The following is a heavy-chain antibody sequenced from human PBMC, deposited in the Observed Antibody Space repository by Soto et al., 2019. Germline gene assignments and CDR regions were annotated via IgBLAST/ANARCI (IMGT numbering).Heavy chain of an antibody. V-gene: IGHV3-30*03. CDR2: ISYDGSNK. CDR1: GFTFSSYG. J-gene: IGHJ3*02. CDR3: ATYFQRAHDAFDI. Sequence: GGSLRLSCAACGFTFSSYGMHWVRQARGKGLEWVAVISYDGSNKYYADSVKGRFTISRDNSKNTLYLQMNSLRAEDTAVYYCATYFQRAHDAFDIWGQGTMVTV. D-gene: IGHD3-9*01.